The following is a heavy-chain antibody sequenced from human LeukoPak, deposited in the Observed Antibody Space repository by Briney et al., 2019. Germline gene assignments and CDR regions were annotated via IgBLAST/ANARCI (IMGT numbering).Heavy chain of an antibody. D-gene: IGHD3-22*01. Sequence: PSETLSLTCTVSGGSISSYYWSWIRQPAGKGLEWIGRIYTSGSTNYNPSLKSRVTMSVDTSKNQFSLKLSSVTAADTAVYYCARDGFLPQNYVSSGYPRGPYYYYYYGMDVWGQGTTVTVSS. CDR1: GGSISSYY. V-gene: IGHV4-4*07. CDR3: ARDGFLPQNYVSSGYPRGPYYYYYYGMDV. CDR2: IYTSGST. J-gene: IGHJ6*02.